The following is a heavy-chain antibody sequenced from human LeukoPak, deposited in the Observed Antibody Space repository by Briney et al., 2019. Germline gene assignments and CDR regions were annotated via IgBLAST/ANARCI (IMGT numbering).Heavy chain of an antibody. J-gene: IGHJ3*02. D-gene: IGHD3-10*01. CDR3: STGSGHAFDI. V-gene: IGHV3-74*01. CDR1: GFTFSSYW. CDR2: INSDGSST. Sequence: GGSLRLSCAASGFTFSSYWMHWVRQVPGKGLVWVSRINSDGSSTSYADSVKGRFTISKDNAKNTLYVQMNSLRAEDTAVYYCSTGSGHAFDIWGRGTMVTVSS.